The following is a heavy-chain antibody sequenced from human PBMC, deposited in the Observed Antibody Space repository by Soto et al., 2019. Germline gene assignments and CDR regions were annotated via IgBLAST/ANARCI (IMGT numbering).Heavy chain of an antibody. Sequence: EVQLVESGGGLVQPGGSLRLSCEASGSPVSSNYMTWVRQAPGKGLEWVSVLHSGGDTYYANSVKGRFTISRQDSTNTLFLQMNSLTPADTDVYYCAREGPYYYASRMDVWGQGTKVTVSS. D-gene: IGHD3-10*01. J-gene: IGHJ6*02. V-gene: IGHV3-53*04. CDR2: LHSGGDT. CDR1: GSPVSSNY. CDR3: AREGPYYYASRMDV.